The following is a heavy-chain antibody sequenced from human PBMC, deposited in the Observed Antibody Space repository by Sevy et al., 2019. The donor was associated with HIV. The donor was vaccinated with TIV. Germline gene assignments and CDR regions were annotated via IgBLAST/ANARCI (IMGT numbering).Heavy chain of an antibody. Sequence: GGSLRLSCVASGFTFSSYEMNWVRQAPGKGLEWVSYISNSGTSMYYSDSVKGRFTISRANARKSLYLQMNSLRPEDTAVYYCARDLPPSATTVAHFDCWGQGTLVTVSS. CDR1: GFTFSSYE. J-gene: IGHJ4*02. D-gene: IGHD4-17*01. V-gene: IGHV3-48*03. CDR2: ISNSGTSM. CDR3: ARDLPPSATTVAHFDC.